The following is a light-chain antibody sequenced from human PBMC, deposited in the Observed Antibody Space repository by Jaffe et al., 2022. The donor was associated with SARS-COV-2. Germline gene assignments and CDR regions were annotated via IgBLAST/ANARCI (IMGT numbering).Light chain of an antibody. CDR3: STWDDSLNGYV. CDR2: NNN. J-gene: IGLJ1*01. CDR1: RSNIGSNP. Sequence: QSVVTQPPSASGTPGQRVTISCSGSRSNIGSNPVNWYRQLPGTAPKLLIYNNNQWPSGVPDRFAGSKSGTSASLAISGLQSEDEADYYCSTWDDSLNGYVFGTGTKVTIL. V-gene: IGLV1-44*01.